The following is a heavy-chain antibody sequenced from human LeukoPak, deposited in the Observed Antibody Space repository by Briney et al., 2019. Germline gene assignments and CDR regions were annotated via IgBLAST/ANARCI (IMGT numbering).Heavy chain of an antibody. D-gene: IGHD2-15*01. CDR2: ISSSSSYI. V-gene: IGHV3-21*01. CDR1: GFTFSSYS. Sequence: GGSLRLSCAASGFTFSSYSMNWVRQPPGKGLEWVSSISSSSSYIYYADSVKGRFTISRDNAKNSLYLQMNSLRAEDTAVYYCGRDQAYCSGGSCYSSYWGHGTLVTVSS. J-gene: IGHJ4*01. CDR3: GRDQAYCSGGSCYSSY.